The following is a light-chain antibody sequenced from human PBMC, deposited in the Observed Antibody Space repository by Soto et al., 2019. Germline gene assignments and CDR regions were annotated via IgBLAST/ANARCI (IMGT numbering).Light chain of an antibody. J-gene: IGKJ4*01. CDR3: QQRTNWPPT. CDR2: DAS. V-gene: IGKV3-11*01. CDR1: QSVRSTY. Sequence: EIVMTQSPVTLSVSPGERATLSCRASQSVRSTYLAWYQQKPGQAPRLLIYDASNRATGIPARFSGSGSGTDFTLTISSLEPEDFAVYYCQQRTNWPPTFGGGTKVEIK.